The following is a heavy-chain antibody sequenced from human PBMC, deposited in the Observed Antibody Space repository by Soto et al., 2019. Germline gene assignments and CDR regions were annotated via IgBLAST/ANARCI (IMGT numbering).Heavy chain of an antibody. J-gene: IGHJ6*02. CDR2: ISYDGSNK. V-gene: IGHV3-30-3*01. CDR1: GFTFSSYA. CDR3: ARGGKVPASITYYYYGMDF. D-gene: IGHD2-2*02. Sequence: QVQLVESGGGVVPPGRSLSLSCAASGFTFSSYAMHWVRQSPGKGLEWVAVISYDGSNKYYADSVKGRFTFFRDNSKNTLYLQINSLRAEDTAVYYCARGGKVPASITYYYYGMDFWGQGTTVTVSS.